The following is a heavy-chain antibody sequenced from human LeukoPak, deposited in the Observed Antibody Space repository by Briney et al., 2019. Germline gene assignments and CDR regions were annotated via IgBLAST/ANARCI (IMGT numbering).Heavy chain of an antibody. CDR3: AREGYSYGYPFDY. Sequence: SGGSLRLSCAASGFTFSSYWMSWVRQAPGKGLEWVANIKQDGSEKYYVDSVKDRFTISRDNAKNSLYLQMNSLRAEDTAVYYCAREGYSYGYPFDYWGQGTLVTVSS. CDR1: GFTFSSYW. V-gene: IGHV3-7*03. CDR2: IKQDGSEK. J-gene: IGHJ4*02. D-gene: IGHD5-18*01.